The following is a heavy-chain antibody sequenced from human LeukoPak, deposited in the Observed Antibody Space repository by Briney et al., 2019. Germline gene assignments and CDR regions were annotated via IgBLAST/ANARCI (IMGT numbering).Heavy chain of an antibody. Sequence: GGSLRLSCAASGFTFSSYAMSWVRQAPARGLEWVASLRGNGETFYADSVKGRYTLFRDVSTNTVYLQLNNLSVEDTAVYYCAKASWVSSDDAVWWGQGTLVTVSS. CDR2: LRGNGET. J-gene: IGHJ4*02. D-gene: IGHD3-3*01. V-gene: IGHV3-23*01. CDR1: GFTFSSYA. CDR3: AKASWVSSDDAVW.